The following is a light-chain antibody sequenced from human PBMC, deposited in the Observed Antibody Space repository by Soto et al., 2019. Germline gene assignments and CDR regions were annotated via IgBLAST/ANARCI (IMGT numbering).Light chain of an antibody. CDR1: SSNIGAGYD. V-gene: IGLV1-40*01. J-gene: IGLJ3*02. CDR3: QSYDSSLRGSV. Sequence: QSVLTQPPSVSGAPGQTVTISCTGSSSNIGAGYDVPWYQQLPGTAPKLLIYGNSNRPSGVPDRFSGSKSGTSASLAITGLHAEEEADYYCQSYDSSLRGSVFGGGTKLTVL. CDR2: GNS.